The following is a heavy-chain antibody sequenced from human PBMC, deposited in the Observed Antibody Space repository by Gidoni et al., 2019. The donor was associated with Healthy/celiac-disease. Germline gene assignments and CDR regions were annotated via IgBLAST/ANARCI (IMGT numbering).Heavy chain of an antibody. CDR1: GFTFSSYG. J-gene: IGHJ4*02. V-gene: IGHV3-30*02. CDR2: IRYDGSNK. Sequence: QVQLVESGGGVVQPGGSLRLSCAASGFTFSSYGMHWVRQAPGKGLEWVAFIRYDGSNKYYADSVKGRFTISRDNSKNTLYLQMNSLRAEDTAVYYCAKDPSWSSSSPIFDYWGQGTLVTVSS. CDR3: AKDPSWSSSSPIFDY. D-gene: IGHD6-6*01.